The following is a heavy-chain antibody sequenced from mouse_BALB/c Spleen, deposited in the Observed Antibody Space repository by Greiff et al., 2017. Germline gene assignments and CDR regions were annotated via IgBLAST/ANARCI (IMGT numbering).Heavy chain of an antibody. CDR3: ARDLDWDGGFAY. D-gene: IGHD4-1*01. J-gene: IGHJ3*01. CDR1: GFTFSDYY. CDR2: ISDGGSYT. Sequence: EVMLVESGGGLVKPGGSLKLSCAASGFTFSDYYIYWVRQTPEKRLEWVATISDGGSYTYYPDSVKGRFTISRDNAKNNLYLQMSSLKSEDTAMYYCARDLDWDGGFAYWGQGTLVTVSA. V-gene: IGHV5-4*02.